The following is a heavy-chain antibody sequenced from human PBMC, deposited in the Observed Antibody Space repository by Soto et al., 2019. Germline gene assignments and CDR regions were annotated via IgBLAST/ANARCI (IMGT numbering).Heavy chain of an antibody. CDR3: ARNGYDFWSGSPYYFDY. Sequence: SETLSLTCTVSGGSISSSSYYWGWIRQPPGKGLEWIGNIYYSGSTYYNPSLKSRVTISVDTSKNQFSLKLSSVTAADTAVYYCARNGYDFWSGSPYYFDYWGQGTLVTVSS. CDR1: GGSISSSSYY. CDR2: IYYSGST. J-gene: IGHJ4*02. V-gene: IGHV4-39*01. D-gene: IGHD3-3*01.